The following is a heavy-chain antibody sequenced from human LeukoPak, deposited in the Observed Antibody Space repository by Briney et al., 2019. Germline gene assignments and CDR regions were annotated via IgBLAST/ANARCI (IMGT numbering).Heavy chain of an antibody. D-gene: IGHD4-23*01. CDR3: AKDTGVIFEPYDAFDI. V-gene: IGHV3-30*02. J-gene: IGHJ3*02. CDR2: IRYDGSNK. Sequence: GGSLRLSCAASGFTFSSYGMHWVRQAPGKGLEWVAFIRYDGSNKYYADSMKGRFTISRDNSKNTLYLQMNSLRAEDTAVYYCAKDTGVIFEPYDAFDIWGQGTMVTVSS. CDR1: GFTFSSYG.